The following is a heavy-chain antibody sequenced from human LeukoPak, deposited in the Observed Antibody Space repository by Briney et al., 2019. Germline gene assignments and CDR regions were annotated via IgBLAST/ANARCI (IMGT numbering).Heavy chain of an antibody. Sequence: ASVKVSCKASGYTFTSYDINWVRQATGQGLEWMGWTNPNSGNTGYAQKFQGRVTMTRNTSISTAYMELSSLRSEDTAVYYCARLRGLYSSGYYNDAFDIWGQGTMVTVSS. V-gene: IGHV1-8*01. CDR1: GYTFTSYD. D-gene: IGHD3-22*01. J-gene: IGHJ3*02. CDR2: TNPNSGNT. CDR3: ARLRGLYSSGYYNDAFDI.